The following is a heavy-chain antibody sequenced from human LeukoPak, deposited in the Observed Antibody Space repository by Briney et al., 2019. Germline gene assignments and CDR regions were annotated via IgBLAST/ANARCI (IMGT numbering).Heavy chain of an antibody. V-gene: IGHV4-4*02. CDR1: GGSISSSNW. Sequence: SGTLSLTCAVSGGSISSSNWWSWVRQPPGKGLEWIGEIYHSGSTNYNPSLKSRVTISVDKSKNQFSLKLSPVTAADTAVYYCARDLTTVAQPRDDAFDIWGQGTMVTVSS. D-gene: IGHD4-23*01. J-gene: IGHJ3*02. CDR3: ARDLTTVAQPRDDAFDI. CDR2: IYHSGST.